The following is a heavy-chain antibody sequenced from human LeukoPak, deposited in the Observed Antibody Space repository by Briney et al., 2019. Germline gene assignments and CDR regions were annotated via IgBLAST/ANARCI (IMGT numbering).Heavy chain of an antibody. D-gene: IGHD4-17*01. Sequence: PSETLSLTCTVSGGSISTYYWSWIRQPPGKGLQWIGYIYYRGSTNYNPSLKRRVTISVDTSKNQFSLQLSSVTAADTAVYYCARGGYTTGGYWYLDLWGRGTLVTVSS. J-gene: IGHJ2*01. CDR1: GGSISTYY. CDR2: IYYRGST. CDR3: ARGGYTTGGYWYLDL. V-gene: IGHV4-59*01.